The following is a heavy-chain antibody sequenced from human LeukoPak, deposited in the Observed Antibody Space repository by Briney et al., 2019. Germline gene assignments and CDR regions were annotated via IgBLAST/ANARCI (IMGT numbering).Heavy chain of an antibody. Sequence: GGSLRLSCAVSGFTFNNYAMHWVRQTPGKGLEWVAVISYDGSNKYNADSVKGRFTISRDNSKNTLYLQMKSLRAEDTAVYYCANLGMVYNILTGFRRPQTDDYWGQGTLVTVSS. CDR1: GFTFNNYA. V-gene: IGHV3-30*04. CDR2: ISYDGSNK. CDR3: ANLGMVYNILTGFRRPQTDDY. D-gene: IGHD3-9*01. J-gene: IGHJ4*02.